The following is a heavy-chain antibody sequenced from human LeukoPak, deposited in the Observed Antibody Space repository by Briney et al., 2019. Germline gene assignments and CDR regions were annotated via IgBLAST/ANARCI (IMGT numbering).Heavy chain of an antibody. Sequence: PGGSLRLSCAASGFTFSSYSMNWVRQAPGKGLEWVSSISSSSSYIYYADSVKGRFTISRDNAKNSLYLQMNSLRAEHTAVYYCAIGAPEEYYYYYMDVWGKGTTVTVSS. CDR3: AIGAPEEYYYYYMDV. CDR2: ISSSSSYI. CDR1: GFTFSSYS. J-gene: IGHJ6*03. V-gene: IGHV3-21*01.